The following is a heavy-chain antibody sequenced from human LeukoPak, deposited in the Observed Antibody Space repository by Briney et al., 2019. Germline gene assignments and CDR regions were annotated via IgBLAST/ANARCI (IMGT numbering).Heavy chain of an antibody. V-gene: IGHV4-59*01. CDR1: GGSISSYY. CDR3: ARAPGCTNGVCHYWFDP. Sequence: PSETLSLTCTVSGGSISSYYWSWIRQPPGKGLEWIGYIYYSGSTNYNPSLKSRVTISVDTSKNQFSLKLSSVTAADTAVYYCARAPGCTNGVCHYWFDPWGQGTLVTVSS. CDR2: IYYSGST. J-gene: IGHJ5*02. D-gene: IGHD2-8*01.